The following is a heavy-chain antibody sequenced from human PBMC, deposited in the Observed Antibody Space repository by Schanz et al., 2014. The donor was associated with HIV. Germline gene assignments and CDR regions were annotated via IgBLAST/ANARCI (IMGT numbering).Heavy chain of an antibody. V-gene: IGHV3-30-3*01. CDR2: ISHDGTNK. CDR1: GFNFNNYA. J-gene: IGHJ4*02. D-gene: IGHD3-22*01. Sequence: VQMLESGGGSVQPGGSLRLSCAASGFNFNNYAMTWVRQAPGKGLEWVAVISHDGTNKFYAGSVKDRFTISRDNAKNTLYVQIRSLRNEDTAVYYCVKGERIGYRIEVTGPTFDYWGQGTLVTVSS. CDR3: VKGERIGYRIEVTGPTFDY.